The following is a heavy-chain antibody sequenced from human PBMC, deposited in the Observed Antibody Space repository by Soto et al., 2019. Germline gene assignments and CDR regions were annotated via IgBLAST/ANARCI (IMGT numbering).Heavy chain of an antibody. D-gene: IGHD2-2*02. CDR2: IWYDGSNK. J-gene: IGHJ4*02. Sequence: GGSLRLSCAASGFTFSSYGMHWVRQAPGKGLEWVAVIWYDGSNKYYADSVKGRFTISRDNSKNTLYLQMNSLRAEDTAVYYCARDPGGGTKYTLPSYWGQGTLVTVSS. V-gene: IGHV3-33*01. CDR1: GFTFSSYG. CDR3: ARDPGGGTKYTLPSY.